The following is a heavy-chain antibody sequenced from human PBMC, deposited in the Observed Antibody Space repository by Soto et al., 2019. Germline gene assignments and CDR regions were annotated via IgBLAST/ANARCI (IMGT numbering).Heavy chain of an antibody. Sequence: QVQLVQSGAEVTKPGASVQVSCKTSGYPFSMYGISWVRQAPGQGLEWMGWISAYNGNTEYAQKFQGRVTMTRDISTSTACLDLRSLRSDDTAVYYCARPSYYETTTAFDYWGQGALVTVSS. D-gene: IGHD3-22*01. CDR2: ISAYNGNT. V-gene: IGHV1-18*01. CDR1: GYPFSMYG. J-gene: IGHJ4*02. CDR3: ARPSYYETTTAFDY.